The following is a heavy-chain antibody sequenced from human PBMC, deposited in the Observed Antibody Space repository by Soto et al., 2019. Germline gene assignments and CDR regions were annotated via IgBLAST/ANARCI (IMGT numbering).Heavy chain of an antibody. CDR1: GIIFSSYG. CDR3: ASGGYCSGGSCPNDY. V-gene: IGHV3-33*01. D-gene: IGHD2-15*01. Sequence: QVQLVESGGGVVQPGRSLRLSCAASGIIFSSYGMHWVRRAPGKGLEWVAVIWFDGGNKYYADSVKGRFTISRDNSKNTLYLQMNSLRAEDTAVYYCASGGYCSGGSCPNDYWGQGTLVTVSS. J-gene: IGHJ4*02. CDR2: IWFDGGNK.